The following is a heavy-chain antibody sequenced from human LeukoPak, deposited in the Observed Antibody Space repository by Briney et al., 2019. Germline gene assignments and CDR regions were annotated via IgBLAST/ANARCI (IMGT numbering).Heavy chain of an antibody. V-gene: IGHV4-39*07. CDR2: IYYSGST. D-gene: IGHD1-26*01. Sequence: SETLSLTCTVSGGSISSSSYYWGWIRQPPGKGLEWIGSIYYSGSTYYNPSLKSRVTISVDTSKDQFSLKLSSVTAADTAVYYCASFTWELPAASFDYWGQGTLVTVSS. CDR3: ASFTWELPAASFDY. J-gene: IGHJ4*02. CDR1: GGSISSSSYY.